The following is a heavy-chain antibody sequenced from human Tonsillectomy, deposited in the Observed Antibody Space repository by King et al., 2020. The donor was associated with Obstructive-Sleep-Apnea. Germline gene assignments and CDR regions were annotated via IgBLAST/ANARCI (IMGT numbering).Heavy chain of an antibody. J-gene: IGHJ4*02. Sequence: VQLVESGGGMVQPGGSLRLSCLASGFTFSNYAISWVRQAPGKGLEWVSAINTRGTTFYAGSVRGRFTISRDNSKYTVNLQVKSLRAEDTALYYCAKEGGGAGVYWIDSWGQGTLVTVSS. CDR1: GFTFSNYA. D-gene: IGHD3-10*01. V-gene: IGHV3-23*04. CDR3: AKEGGGAGVYWIDS. CDR2: INTRGTT.